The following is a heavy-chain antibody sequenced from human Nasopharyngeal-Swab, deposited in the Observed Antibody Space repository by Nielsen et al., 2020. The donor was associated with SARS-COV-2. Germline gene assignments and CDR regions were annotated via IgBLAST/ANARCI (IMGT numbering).Heavy chain of an antibody. Sequence: SETLSLTCAVYGGSFSGYYWSWSRQPPGKGLEWIGEINHSGSTNYNPSLKSRVTISVDTSKNQSSLKLSSVTAADTAVYYCASGVLPAASPRGYYYYYYMDVWGKGTTVTVSS. CDR3: ASGVLPAASPRGYYYYYYMDV. CDR2: INHSGST. D-gene: IGHD2-2*01. V-gene: IGHV4-34*01. CDR1: GGSFSGYY. J-gene: IGHJ6*03.